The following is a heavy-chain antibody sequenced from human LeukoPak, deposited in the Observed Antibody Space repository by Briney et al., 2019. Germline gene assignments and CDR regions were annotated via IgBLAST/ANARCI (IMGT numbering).Heavy chain of an antibody. V-gene: IGHV1-69*04. CDR3: ARARTYCGGDCLAQPDDAFDI. J-gene: IGHJ3*02. CDR2: IIPILGIA. Sequence: AASVKVSCKASGGTFSSYAISWVRQAPGQGLEWMGRIIPILGIANYAQKFQGRVTITADKSTSIAYMELSSLRSEDTAVYYCARARTYCGGDCLAQPDDAFDIWGQGTMVTVSS. CDR1: GGTFSSYA. D-gene: IGHD2-21*02.